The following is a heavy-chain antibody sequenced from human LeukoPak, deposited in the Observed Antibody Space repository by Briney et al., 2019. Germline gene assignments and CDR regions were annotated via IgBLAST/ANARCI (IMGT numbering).Heavy chain of an antibody. V-gene: IGHV1-18*04. D-gene: IGHD3-3*01. J-gene: IGHJ4*02. Sequence: SVTVSCKASGSAFTIYGICWMRQAHGQGLEWMGWISAYRGETYYAQNFQGRLPMTTDTSTNTAYMELRTLRFDDTAVYYCVRESASYLDHWGLGTLVTVSS. CDR3: VRESASYLDH. CDR2: ISAYRGET. CDR1: GSAFTIYG.